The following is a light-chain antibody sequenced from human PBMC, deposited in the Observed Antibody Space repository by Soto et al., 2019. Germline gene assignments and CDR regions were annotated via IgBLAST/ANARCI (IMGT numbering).Light chain of an antibody. CDR1: QSVSTK. V-gene: IGKV3D-15*01. CDR3: QQYDDWPPIT. CDR2: GAS. Sequence: ETVMTQSPATLSVSPGERATLSCRASQSVSTKLAWYQQKPGQAPRLLIYGASTRATGIPARFSGSGSGTEFTLTVRRLQSEDFAVYYCQQYDDWPPITFGQGTRLEIK. J-gene: IGKJ5*01.